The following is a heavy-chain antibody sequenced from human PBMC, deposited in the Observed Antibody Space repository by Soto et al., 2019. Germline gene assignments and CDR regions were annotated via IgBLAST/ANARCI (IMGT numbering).Heavy chain of an antibody. V-gene: IGHV3-48*02. CDR1: GFTFSSYA. CDR2: ISVGSGSI. J-gene: IGHJ3*02. Sequence: EAHLVESGGGLVQPGRSRRLSCAASGFTFSSYAFNWVRQAPGKGLEWISYISVGSGSIFYADSVKGRFTISRDDAQNSLYMLMNTLRDEYTAIYFCVRDDKWAFDIWGQGTTVIVSS. D-gene: IGHD1-26*01. CDR3: VRDDKWAFDI.